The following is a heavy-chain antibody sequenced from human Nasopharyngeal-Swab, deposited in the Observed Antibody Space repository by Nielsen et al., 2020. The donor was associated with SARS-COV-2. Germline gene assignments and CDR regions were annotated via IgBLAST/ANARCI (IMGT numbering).Heavy chain of an antibody. CDR2: ISGSGGST. CDR1: GFTFSSYA. J-gene: IGHJ6*03. CDR3: AKYYGDYPYYYYYTDV. V-gene: IGHV3-23*01. D-gene: IGHD4-17*01. Sequence: GGSLRLSCAASGFTFSSYAMSWVRQAPGKGLEWVSAISGSGGSTYYADSVKGRFTISRDNSKNTLYLQMNSLRAEDTAVYYCAKYYGDYPYYYYYTDVWGKGTTVTVSS.